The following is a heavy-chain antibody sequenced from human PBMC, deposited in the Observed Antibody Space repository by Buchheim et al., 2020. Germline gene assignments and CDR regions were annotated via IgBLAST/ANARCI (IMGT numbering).Heavy chain of an antibody. V-gene: IGHV3-48*01. CDR2: ISRSSGTI. CDR1: GFTFSSYD. D-gene: IGHD6-13*01. J-gene: IGHJ4*02. CDR3: ARDGLSSSSTDFDY. Sequence: EVQPVESGGGLVQPGGSLRLSCAASGFTFSSYDMNWVRQAPGKGLEWVSYISRSSGTIYYADSVKGRFIISRDNAKNSLYLQLNSLRAEDTALYYCARDGLSSSSTDFDYWGQGTL.